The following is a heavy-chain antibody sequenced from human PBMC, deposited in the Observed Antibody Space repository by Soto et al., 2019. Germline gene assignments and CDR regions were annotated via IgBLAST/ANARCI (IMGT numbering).Heavy chain of an antibody. J-gene: IGHJ6*02. V-gene: IGHV1-18*01. CDR3: ARGGDVSYYHGIDV. CDR1: GYTFTSYG. Sequence: QVQLVQSGGEVKKTGASVKLSCTASGYTFTSYGISWVRQAPGQGLEWMGWISAYNGKTNYAQNVQGRVTMTTDTSTRTAYMDLRSLRSDDTAVYYCARGGDVSYYHGIDVWGQGTTVTVSS. CDR2: ISAYNGKT. D-gene: IGHD5-12*01.